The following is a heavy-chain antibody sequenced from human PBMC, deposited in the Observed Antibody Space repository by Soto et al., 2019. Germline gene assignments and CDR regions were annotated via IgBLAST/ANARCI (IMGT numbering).Heavy chain of an antibody. CDR3: ARGHYYDFWSGIYYFDY. Sequence: SETLSLTCTVSGGSISSYYWSWIRQPPGKGLEWIGDIYYSGSTNYNPSLKSRVTISVDTSKNQFSLKLSSVTAADTAVYYCARGHYYDFWSGIYYFDYWGQGTLVTVSS. CDR1: GGSISSYY. J-gene: IGHJ4*02. D-gene: IGHD3-3*01. V-gene: IGHV4-59*12. CDR2: IYYSGST.